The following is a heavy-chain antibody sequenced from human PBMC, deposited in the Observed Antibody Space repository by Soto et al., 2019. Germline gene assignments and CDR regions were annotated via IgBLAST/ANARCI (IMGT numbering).Heavy chain of an antibody. CDR3: AKDSKRDSYCGGDCYINYYGMDV. D-gene: IGHD2-21*02. V-gene: IGHV3-23*01. J-gene: IGHJ6*02. Sequence: GPLRVSCAAPGFTFRSYAMRWVRQAPGKGLEWVSAISGSGGSTYYADSVKGRFTISRDNSKNTLYLQMNSLRAEDTAVYYCAKDSKRDSYCGGDCYINYYGMDVWGQGTTVTVSS. CDR1: GFTFRSYA. CDR2: ISGSGGST.